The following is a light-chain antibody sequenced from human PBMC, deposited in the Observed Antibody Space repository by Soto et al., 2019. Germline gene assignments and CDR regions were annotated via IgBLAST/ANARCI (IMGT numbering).Light chain of an antibody. CDR1: QSVLYSSNNKNY. CDR2: WAS. Sequence: DIVMTQSPDSLAVSLGERATINCKSSQSVLYSSNNKNYLAWYQRKPGQPPKLLIYWASTRESGDPDRFSGSGSGTDFTLTINSLQAEDVAVYYCQQYFSTPLTFGGGTKVEIK. V-gene: IGKV4-1*01. J-gene: IGKJ4*01. CDR3: QQYFSTPLT.